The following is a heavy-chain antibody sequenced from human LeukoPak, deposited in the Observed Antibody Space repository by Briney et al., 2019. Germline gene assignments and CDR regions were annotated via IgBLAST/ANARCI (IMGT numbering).Heavy chain of an antibody. J-gene: IGHJ3*01. Sequence: SVKVSCKASGGSFSDYPINWVRQAPGQGLEWLGGIIPKYSASNYAQTFQGRVTITADESTNTVYMEMSGLRPDDTAVYYCVRPDRIFGVPAAFDAWGQGTLVAVSS. CDR1: GGSFSDYP. CDR2: IIPKYSAS. V-gene: IGHV1-69*01. D-gene: IGHD3-3*02. CDR3: VRPDRIFGVPAAFDA.